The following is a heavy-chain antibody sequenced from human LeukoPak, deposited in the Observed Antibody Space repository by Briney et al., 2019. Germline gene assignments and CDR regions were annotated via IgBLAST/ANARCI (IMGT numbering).Heavy chain of an antibody. CDR3: ARAPLYSSGRGTDY. Sequence: GGSLRLSCAASGFTFSTYAMHWVRQAPGKGLEYVSAISSNGGSTYYANSVKGRFTISRDNSKNTLFLQMGNLRAEDMAVYYRARAPLYSSGRGTDYWGQGTLVTVSS. CDR2: ISSNGGST. CDR1: GFTFSTYA. D-gene: IGHD6-19*01. V-gene: IGHV3-64*01. J-gene: IGHJ4*02.